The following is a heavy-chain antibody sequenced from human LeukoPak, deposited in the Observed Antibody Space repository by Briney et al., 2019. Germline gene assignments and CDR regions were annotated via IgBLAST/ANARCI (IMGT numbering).Heavy chain of an antibody. J-gene: IGHJ6*03. Sequence: GGSLRHSCAASGFTFSDYYMSWIRQAPGKGLEWVSYISSSGSTIYYADSVKGRFTISRDNAKNSLYLQMNSLRAEDTAVYYCARGICSGGSCYSGYYYYMDVWGKGTTVTISS. CDR1: GFTFSDYY. CDR3: ARGICSGGSCYSGYYYYMDV. CDR2: ISSSGSTI. D-gene: IGHD2-15*01. V-gene: IGHV3-11*01.